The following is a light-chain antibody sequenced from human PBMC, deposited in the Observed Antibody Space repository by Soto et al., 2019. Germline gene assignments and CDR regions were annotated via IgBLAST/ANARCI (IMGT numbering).Light chain of an antibody. CDR3: CSYAGSSTFVV. Sequence: QSALTQPASVSGSPGQSITISCTGTSSDVGNYNLVSWYQQHPGKAPKLMIYEVKNRPSGVSNRFSGSKSGNTASLTISGLQAEDEADYYCCSYAGSSTFVVFGGGTKLTVL. CDR1: SSDVGNYNL. V-gene: IGLV2-23*02. J-gene: IGLJ2*01. CDR2: EVK.